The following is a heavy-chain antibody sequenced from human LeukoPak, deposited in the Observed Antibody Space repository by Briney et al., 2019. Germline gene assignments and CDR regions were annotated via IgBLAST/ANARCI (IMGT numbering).Heavy chain of an antibody. D-gene: IGHD6-13*01. CDR2: IKQGESEK. J-gene: IGHJ4*02. CDR1: GFSVWGLW. Sequence: GGSLRLSCSVSGFSVWGLWMTWLRQAPGRGREGWANIKQGESEKNHVDYVKGRFTIYRAKDENSLFLQMNSSRVEDTDVYYCAREWQGGIAAAGTRIEGDYWGQGTMVAVSS. V-gene: IGHV3-7*01. CDR3: AREWQGGIAAAGTRIEGDY.